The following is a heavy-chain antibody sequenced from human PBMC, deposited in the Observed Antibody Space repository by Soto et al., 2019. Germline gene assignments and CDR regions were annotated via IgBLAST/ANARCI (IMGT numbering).Heavy chain of an antibody. CDR2: IYYSGST. V-gene: IGHV4-39*01. Sequence: QLQLQESGPGLVKPSETLSLTCTVSGGSISSSSYYWGWIRQPPGKGLEWIGSIYYSGSTYYNPSLKSRVTISVDTSKNQFSLKLSSVTAADTAVYYCARPIAAAGPITEYWYFDLWGRGTLVTVSS. CDR1: GGSISSSSYY. CDR3: ARPIAAAGPITEYWYFDL. D-gene: IGHD6-13*01. J-gene: IGHJ2*01.